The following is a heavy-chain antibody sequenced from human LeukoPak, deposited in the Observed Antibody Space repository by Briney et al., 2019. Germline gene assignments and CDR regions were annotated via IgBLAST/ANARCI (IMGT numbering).Heavy chain of an antibody. J-gene: IGHJ4*02. CDR3: ARGMSSGPYYFDY. V-gene: IGHV4-34*01. D-gene: IGHD6-25*01. CDR2: INHSGST. CDR1: GGSFSGYY. Sequence: PSETLSLTCAVYGGSFSGYYWSWIRQPPGKGLEWIGEINHSGSTNYNPSLKSRVTISVDTSKNQFSLKLSSVTAADTAVYYCARGMSSGPYYFDYWGQGTLVTVSS.